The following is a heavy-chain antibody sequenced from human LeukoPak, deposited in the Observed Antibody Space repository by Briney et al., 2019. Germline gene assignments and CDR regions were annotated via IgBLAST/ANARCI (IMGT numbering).Heavy chain of an antibody. D-gene: IGHD3-3*01. CDR3: ARVSYYDFWSHAFDI. V-gene: IGHV4-4*07. CDR2: IYTSGST. Sequence: SETLSLTCTVSGGSISSYYWSWIRQPAGKGLEWIGRIYTSGSTNYNPSLKSRVTMSVDTSKNQFSLKLSSVTAADTAVYCCARVSYYDFWSHAFDIWGQETMVTVSS. J-gene: IGHJ3*02. CDR1: GGSISSYY.